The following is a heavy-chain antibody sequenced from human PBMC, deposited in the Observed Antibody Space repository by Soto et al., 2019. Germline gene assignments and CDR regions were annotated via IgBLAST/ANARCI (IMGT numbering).Heavy chain of an antibody. CDR3: ARVLSQYFDCLTIDY. CDR2: ISAYNGNT. Sequence: QVQLVQSGAEVKKPGASVKVSCKASGYTFTSYGISWVRQAPGQGLEWMGWISAYNGNTNYTQKLQGRVTMTTDTATSNSHMELRSLTADATAVYYGARVLSQYFDCLTIDYWGQGNLVTVSS. CDR1: GYTFTSYG. V-gene: IGHV1-18*01. J-gene: IGHJ4*02. D-gene: IGHD3-9*01.